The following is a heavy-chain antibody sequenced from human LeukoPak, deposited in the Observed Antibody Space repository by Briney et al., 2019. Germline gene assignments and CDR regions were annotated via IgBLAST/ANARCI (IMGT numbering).Heavy chain of an antibody. CDR3: ARDPIPDYYDSSGYYPDNWFDP. CDR1: GGAFSSYA. D-gene: IGHD3-22*01. CDR2: IIPIFGIA. Sequence: ASVKVSCKASGGAFSSYAISWVRQAPGQGLEWMGRIIPIFGIANYAQKFQGRVTITADKSTSTAYMELSSLRSEDTAVYYCARDPIPDYYDSSGYYPDNWFDPWGQGTLVTVSS. J-gene: IGHJ5*02. V-gene: IGHV1-69*04.